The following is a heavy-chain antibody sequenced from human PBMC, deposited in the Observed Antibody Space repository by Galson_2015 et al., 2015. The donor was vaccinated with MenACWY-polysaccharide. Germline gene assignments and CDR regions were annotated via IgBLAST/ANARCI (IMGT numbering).Heavy chain of an antibody. Sequence: SLRLSCAASGFTFSSYSMNWVRQAPGKGLEWVSYISSSSSTIYYADSVKGRFTISRDNAKNSLYLQMNSLRDEDTAVYYCARDSSLGGYDWHFDYWGQGTLVTVSS. CDR1: GFTFSSYS. D-gene: IGHD5-12*01. J-gene: IGHJ4*02. V-gene: IGHV3-48*02. CDR3: ARDSSLGGYDWHFDY. CDR2: ISSSSSTI.